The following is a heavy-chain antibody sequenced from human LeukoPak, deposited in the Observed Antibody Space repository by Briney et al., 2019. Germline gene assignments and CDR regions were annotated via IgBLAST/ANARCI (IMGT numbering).Heavy chain of an antibody. Sequence: GASVKVSCQASGYTLTGYFLHWVRQAPGQGVEWMGWSNPNSGGTNYAQKLQGRVTMTRDTSISTAYMELSRLRSDDTAVYYCARVRGPIAARPIDYWGQGTLVTVSS. CDR3: ARVRGPIAARPIDY. J-gene: IGHJ4*02. CDR2: SNPNSGGT. D-gene: IGHD6-6*01. CDR1: GYTLTGYF. V-gene: IGHV1-2*02.